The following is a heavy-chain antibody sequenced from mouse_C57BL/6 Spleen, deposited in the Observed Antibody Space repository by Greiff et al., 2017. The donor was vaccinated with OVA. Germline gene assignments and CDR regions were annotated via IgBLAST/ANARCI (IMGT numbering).Heavy chain of an antibody. J-gene: IGHJ4*01. D-gene: IGHD3-2*02. CDR3: ARSDSSGYAMDY. Sequence: QVQLQQPGAELVKPGASVKMSCKASGYTFTSYWITWVKQRPGQGLEWIGDIYPGSGSTNYNEKFKSKATLTVETSSSTAYMQLSSLTSEDSAVYYCARSDSSGYAMDYWGQGTSVTVSS. CDR2: IYPGSGST. V-gene: IGHV1-55*01. CDR1: GYTFTSYW.